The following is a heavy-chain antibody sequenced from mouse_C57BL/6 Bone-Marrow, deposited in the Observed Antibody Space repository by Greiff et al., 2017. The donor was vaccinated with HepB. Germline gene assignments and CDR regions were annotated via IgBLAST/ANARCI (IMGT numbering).Heavy chain of an antibody. CDR2: IHPNSGST. Sequence: QVQLQQPGAELVKPGASVKLSCKASGYTFTSYWMHWVKQRPGQGLEWIGMIHPNSGSTNYNEKFKSKATLTVDKSSSTAYMQLSSLTSEDSAVYYCARSYDYHYFDYWGQGTTLTVSS. CDR1: GYTFTSYW. D-gene: IGHD2-4*01. CDR3: ARSYDYHYFDY. V-gene: IGHV1-64*01. J-gene: IGHJ2*01.